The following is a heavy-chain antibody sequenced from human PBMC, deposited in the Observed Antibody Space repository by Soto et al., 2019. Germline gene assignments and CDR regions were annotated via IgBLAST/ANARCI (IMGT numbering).Heavy chain of an antibody. Sequence: EVQLVESGGGLVKPGGSLRLSCAASGFTFSSYSMNWVRQAPGKGLEWVSSISSSSSYIYYADSVKGRVTISRDNGKNSLYLQMTSLRAEDTAVCYCARVDVDTATALLVYYGLDVWGQATTVAVS. CDR2: ISSSSSYI. V-gene: IGHV3-21*01. CDR3: ARVDVDTATALLVYYGLDV. J-gene: IGHJ6*02. D-gene: IGHD5-18*01. CDR1: GFTFSSYS.